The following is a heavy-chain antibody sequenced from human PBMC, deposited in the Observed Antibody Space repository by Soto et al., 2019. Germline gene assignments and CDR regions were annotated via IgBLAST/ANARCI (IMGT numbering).Heavy chain of an antibody. Sequence: SETLSLTCTVSGGSISNSDYYWGWIRQSPGKGLEWIGTIYYSGTSFYDPSLKSRLTMSVDTSKNQFSLRLSSVTAADTAVYYCARQARGTTWSDFDYWGQGTLVNVSS. V-gene: IGHV4-39*01. D-gene: IGHD1-7*01. CDR1: GGSISNSDYY. CDR3: ARQARGTTWSDFDY. CDR2: IYYSGTS. J-gene: IGHJ4*02.